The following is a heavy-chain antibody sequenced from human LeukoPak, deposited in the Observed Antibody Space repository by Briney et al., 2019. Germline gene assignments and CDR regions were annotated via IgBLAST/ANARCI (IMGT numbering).Heavy chain of an antibody. CDR3: ARRDYLDN. D-gene: IGHD5-24*01. J-gene: IGHJ4*02. CDR1: GFTFDRYW. Sequence: PGVSLRLSCAASGFTFDRYWMYWVRQAPGKGLVWVSRIDSDGISTNYADSVKGRFTISRDNAKNTLFLQMNSLRAEDTAVYFCARRDYLDNWGQGTLVTVSS. V-gene: IGHV3-74*01. CDR2: IDSDGIST.